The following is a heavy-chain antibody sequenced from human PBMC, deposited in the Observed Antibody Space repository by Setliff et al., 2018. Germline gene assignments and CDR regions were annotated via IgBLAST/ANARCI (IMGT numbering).Heavy chain of an antibody. J-gene: IGHJ5*02. V-gene: IGHV4-39*01. CDR1: GGSVSNSGFF. CDR3: GRGFSRIEGWGNWFDP. D-gene: IGHD2-15*01. CDR2: IYDSGSS. Sequence: PSETLSLTCTVSGGSVSNSGFFWGWLRQAPGKGLEWIGNIYDSGSSNYNASLKSRLIITRDTSKNQISLKLISVTAADTAVYYCGRGFSRIEGWGNWFDPWGQGILVTVSS.